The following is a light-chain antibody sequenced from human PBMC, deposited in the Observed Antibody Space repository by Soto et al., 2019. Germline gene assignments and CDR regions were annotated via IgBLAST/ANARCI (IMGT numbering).Light chain of an antibody. J-gene: IGKJ1*01. V-gene: IGKV1-8*01. CDR2: AAS. Sequence: AIRMTQSPSSLSASTGDRVTISCRASQVISSYLAWYQKKPGKAPKLLIYAASTLQSGVPSRFSGSGSGTDFTLTISCLQSEDFATYYCQQYYSYPRAFGQGTKVEI. CDR1: QVISSY. CDR3: QQYYSYPRA.